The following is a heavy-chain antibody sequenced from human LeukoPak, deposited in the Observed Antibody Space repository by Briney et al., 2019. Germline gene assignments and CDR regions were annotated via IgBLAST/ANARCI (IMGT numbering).Heavy chain of an antibody. Sequence: GGSLRLSCAASGFTFDDYGMSWVRQAPGKGLEWVSGINWNGGSTGYADSVKGRFTISRDNAKNSLYLQMNSLRAEDTALYYCARALGAGSYYYYYMDVWGKGTTVTISS. CDR3: ARALGAGSYYYYYMDV. V-gene: IGHV3-20*04. D-gene: IGHD6-19*01. CDR1: GFTFDDYG. J-gene: IGHJ6*03. CDR2: INWNGGST.